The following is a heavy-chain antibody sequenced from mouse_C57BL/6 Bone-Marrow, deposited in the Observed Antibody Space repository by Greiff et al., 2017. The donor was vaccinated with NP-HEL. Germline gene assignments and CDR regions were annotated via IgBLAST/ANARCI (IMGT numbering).Heavy chain of an antibody. D-gene: IGHD1-1*01. CDR1: GFTFSDYG. J-gene: IGHJ4*01. CDR2: ISSGSSTI. Sequence: EVQVVESGGGLVKPGGSLKLSCAASGFTFSDYGMHWVRQAPEKGLEWVAYISSGSSTIYYADTVKGRFTISRDNAKNTLFLQMTSLRSEDTAMYYCARAYYGKDYAMDYWGQGTSVTVSS. V-gene: IGHV5-17*01. CDR3: ARAYYGKDYAMDY.